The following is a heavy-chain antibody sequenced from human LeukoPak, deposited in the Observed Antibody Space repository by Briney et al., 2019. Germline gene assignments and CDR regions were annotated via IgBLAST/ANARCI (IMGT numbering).Heavy chain of an antibody. J-gene: IGHJ4*02. CDR3: AGLVGRYSSGLYYYHFDY. Sequence: NASETLSLTCTGSGDSINSLDLWSWVRQPPGKGLEWIGEMYLSGTTHSNPSVKSRVTISIDKSKNQFFLNLSSVTAADTAVYYCAGLVGRYSSGLYYYHFDYWGQGTLVTVSS. CDR2: MYLSGTT. D-gene: IGHD3-22*01. CDR1: GDSINSLDL. V-gene: IGHV4-4*02.